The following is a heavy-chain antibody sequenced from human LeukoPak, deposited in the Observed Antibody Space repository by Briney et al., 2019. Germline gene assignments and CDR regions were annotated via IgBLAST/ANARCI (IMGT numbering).Heavy chain of an antibody. J-gene: IGHJ4*02. CDR1: GGSISSSSYY. V-gene: IGHV4-39*07. D-gene: IGHD6-6*01. CDR3: ARSEYSSSSGHFDY. CDR2: IYYSGST. Sequence: PSETLSLTCTVSGGSISSSSYYWGWIRQPPGKGLEWIGSIYYSGSTDYNPSLKSRVTISVDTSKNQFSLKLSSVTAADTAVYYCARSEYSSSSGHFDYWGQGTLVTVSS.